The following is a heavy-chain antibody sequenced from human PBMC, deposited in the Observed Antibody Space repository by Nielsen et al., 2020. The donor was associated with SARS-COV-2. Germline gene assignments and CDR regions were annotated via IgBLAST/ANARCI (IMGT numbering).Heavy chain of an antibody. J-gene: IGHJ6*02. V-gene: IGHV3-23*03. D-gene: IGHD5-18*01. CDR3: ARDFVSWIQPEGYYYYGMDV. Sequence: GESLKISCAASGSTFSSSAMSWLRQAPGKGLEWVSLIYGSGSSSYYADSVKGRFTISRDNSKKTLYLQMTSLRAEDTAVYYCARDFVSWIQPEGYYYYGMDVWGQGTTVTVSS. CDR2: IYGSGSSS. CDR1: GSTFSSSA.